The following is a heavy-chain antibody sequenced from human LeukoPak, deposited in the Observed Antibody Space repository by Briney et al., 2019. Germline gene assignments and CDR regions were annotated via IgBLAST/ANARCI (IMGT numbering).Heavy chain of an antibody. V-gene: IGHV1-18*01. CDR3: ARDSGERGSGSYLIAY. J-gene: IGHJ4*02. D-gene: IGHD3-10*01. CDR2: ISAYNGNT. Sequence: ASVKVSCKASGYTFTSCAISWVRQAPGQGLEWMGWISAYNGNTNYAQKLQGRVTMTRDTSISTAYMELSRLRSDDTAVYYCARDSGERGSGSYLIAYWGQGTLVIVSS. CDR1: GYTFTSCA.